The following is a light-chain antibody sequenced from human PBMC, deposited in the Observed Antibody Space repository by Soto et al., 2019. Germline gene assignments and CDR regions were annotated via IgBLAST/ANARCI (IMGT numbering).Light chain of an antibody. V-gene: IGKV2-24*01. Sequence: IVLTQTPLSSAVTPGQPASFSCGSSESLVHSDGKTYLGWLHLRPGQPPSLLIYQICQRPPGVPVRFSGSGAGTNFPRKLSRVEPEDGGTLYCMQASPLRTFGQGPNVDIK. CDR1: ESLVHSDGKTY. CDR2: QIC. J-gene: IGKJ1*01. CDR3: MQASPLRT.